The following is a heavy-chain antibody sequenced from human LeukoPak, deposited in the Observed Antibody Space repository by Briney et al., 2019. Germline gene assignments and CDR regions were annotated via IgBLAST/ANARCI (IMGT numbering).Heavy chain of an antibody. CDR2: ISSSSSTI. Sequence: PGGSLRLSCAASGFTFSSYSMNWVRQAPGKGLEWVSYISSSSSTIYYADSVRGRFTISRDNAKNSLYLQMNSLRVEDTAVYYCARDPSRNFGSYYYGMDVWGQGTTVAVSS. J-gene: IGHJ6*02. D-gene: IGHD3-9*01. V-gene: IGHV3-48*01. CDR3: ARDPSRNFGSYYYGMDV. CDR1: GFTFSSYS.